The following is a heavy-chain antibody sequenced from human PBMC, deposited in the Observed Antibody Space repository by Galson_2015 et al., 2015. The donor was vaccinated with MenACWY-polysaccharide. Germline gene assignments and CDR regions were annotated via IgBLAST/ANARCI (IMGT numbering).Heavy chain of an antibody. CDR1: GFTFSSYR. V-gene: IGHV3-48*02. CDR3: ARVLKGLVGATPDY. D-gene: IGHD1-26*01. J-gene: IGHJ4*02. CDR2: ISRGGTI. Sequence: SLQLSCAASGFTFSSYRMNWVRQAPGKGLEWVAYISRGGTIYYEDSVKGRFTISRDNAKNSLYLQMNSLREDDTAACYCARVLKGLVGATPDYWGQGTLVTVSS.